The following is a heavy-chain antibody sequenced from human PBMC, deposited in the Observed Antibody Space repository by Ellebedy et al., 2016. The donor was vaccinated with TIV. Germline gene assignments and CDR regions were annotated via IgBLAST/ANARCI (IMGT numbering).Heavy chain of an antibody. Sequence: PGGSLRLSCAASGFTFSTYWMHWVRQAPGKGLEWVAVISYDGSNKYYADSVKGRFTISRDNSKNTLYLQMNSLRAEDTAVYYCARSGTIFGNAWYFDLWGRGTLVTVSS. CDR1: GFTFSTYW. V-gene: IGHV3-30-3*01. CDR2: ISYDGSNK. CDR3: ARSGTIFGNAWYFDL. D-gene: IGHD3-3*01. J-gene: IGHJ2*01.